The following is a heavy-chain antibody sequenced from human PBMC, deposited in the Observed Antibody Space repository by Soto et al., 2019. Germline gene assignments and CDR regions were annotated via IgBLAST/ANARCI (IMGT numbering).Heavy chain of an antibody. CDR3: ARDPHGSFAGAHDAFDI. J-gene: IGHJ3*02. Sequence: EVQLVESGGGLVQPGGSLRLSCAASGFTFSNSWMHWVRQAPAKGLVWISRIKSDGTSKSYADSVRGRFTISRDNAKNTLYLQMNNLGAEDTAVYFCARDPHGSFAGAHDAFDIWGQGTMVTVSS. D-gene: IGHD2-15*01. CDR1: GFTFSNSW. V-gene: IGHV3-74*01. CDR2: IKSDGTSK.